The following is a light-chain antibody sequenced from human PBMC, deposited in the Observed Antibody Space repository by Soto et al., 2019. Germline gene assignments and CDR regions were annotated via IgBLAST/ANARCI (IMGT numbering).Light chain of an antibody. CDR2: DVT. CDR1: SSDVGGFEY. Sequence: QSVLSQPASVSGSPGQSITISCTGTSSDVGGFEYVSWYQHQPGKAPKLIIYDVTKRPSGVSNRFSGPKSGNTASLTISGIQAEDEGDYYCGSITRSSTSVFGTGTKLTVL. CDR3: GSITRSSTSV. V-gene: IGLV2-14*01. J-gene: IGLJ1*01.